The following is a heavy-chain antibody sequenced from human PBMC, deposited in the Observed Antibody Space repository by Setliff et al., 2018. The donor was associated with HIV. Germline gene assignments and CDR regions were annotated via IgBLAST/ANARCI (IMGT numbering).Heavy chain of an antibody. Sequence: ASVKVSCKASGYIFSSYTMHWVRQAPGQRLEWMGWINTANYKTKYSQKFQGRVTITRDTSANTAYMELSSLRSEDTAVYYCARGSCGGCYLSDYWGQGTLVTVSS. V-gene: IGHV1-3*04. CDR2: INTANYKT. CDR1: GYIFSSYT. CDR3: ARGSCGGCYLSDY. J-gene: IGHJ4*02. D-gene: IGHD2-15*01.